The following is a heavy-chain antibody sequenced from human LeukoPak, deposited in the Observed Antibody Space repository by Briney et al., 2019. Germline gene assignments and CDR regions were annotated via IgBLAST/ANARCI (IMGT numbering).Heavy chain of an antibody. CDR1: GGSISSSSYY. CDR3: ARVRSEYFDY. Sequence: PSETLSLTCTVSGGSISSSSYYWGWIRQPPGKGLEWIGSIYYSGSTYYNPSLKSRVTISIDTSKNQFSLKLSSVTAADTAVYYCARVRSEYFDYWGQGALVTVSS. CDR2: IYYSGST. V-gene: IGHV4-39*07. J-gene: IGHJ4*02.